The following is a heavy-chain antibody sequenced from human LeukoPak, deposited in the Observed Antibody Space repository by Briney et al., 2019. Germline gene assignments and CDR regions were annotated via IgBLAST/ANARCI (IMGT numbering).Heavy chain of an antibody. Sequence: KAGGSLGLSCAASGFTFSSYSMNWVRQAPGKGLEWVSSISSSSSYIYYADSVKGRFTISRDNAKNSLCLQMNSLRAEDTAVYYCAREAGYSSSWYYFDYWGQGTLVTVSS. CDR3: AREAGYSSSWYYFDY. CDR1: GFTFSSYS. D-gene: IGHD6-13*01. CDR2: ISSSSSYI. J-gene: IGHJ4*02. V-gene: IGHV3-21*01.